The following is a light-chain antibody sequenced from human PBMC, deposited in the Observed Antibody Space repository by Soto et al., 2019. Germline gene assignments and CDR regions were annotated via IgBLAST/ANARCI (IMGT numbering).Light chain of an antibody. CDR2: KAS. J-gene: IGKJ2*01. V-gene: IGKV1-5*03. Sequence: DIQMTQSPSTLSASVGDRVTITCRASQSISSWLAWYQQKPGKAPNLLIYKASLLQSGVPSRFSGSGSGTEFTLTFSSLQPDDFATYYCQPYNSYPYTFGQGTKLEIK. CDR3: QPYNSYPYT. CDR1: QSISSW.